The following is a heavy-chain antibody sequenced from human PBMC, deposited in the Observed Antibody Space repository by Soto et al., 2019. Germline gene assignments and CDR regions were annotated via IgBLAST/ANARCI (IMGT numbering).Heavy chain of an antibody. Sequence: QVQLVQSGAEVKKPGSSVKVSCKASGGTFSSYTISWVRQAPGQGLEWMGRIIPILGIANYAQKFQGRVTITXXKXTXXAYMELSSLRSEDTAVYYCARANDYGDYVLDAFDIWGQGTMVTVSS. J-gene: IGHJ3*02. D-gene: IGHD4-17*01. CDR2: IIPILGIA. V-gene: IGHV1-69*02. CDR1: GGTFSSYT. CDR3: ARANDYGDYVLDAFDI.